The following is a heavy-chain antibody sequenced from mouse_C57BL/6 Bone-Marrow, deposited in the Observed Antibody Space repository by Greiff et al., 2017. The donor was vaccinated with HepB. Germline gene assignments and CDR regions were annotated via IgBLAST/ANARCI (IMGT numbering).Heavy chain of an antibody. CDR3: TDYYDYDYYAMDY. J-gene: IGHJ4*01. CDR1: GFTFSNYW. D-gene: IGHD2-4*01. Sequence: EVQRVESGGGLVQPGGSMKLSCVASGFTFSNYWMNWVRQSPEKGLEWVAQIRLKSDNYATHYAESVKGMFTISRDDSKSSVYLQMNNLRAEDTGIYYCTDYYDYDYYAMDYWGQGTSVTVSS. CDR2: IRLKSDNYAT. V-gene: IGHV6-3*01.